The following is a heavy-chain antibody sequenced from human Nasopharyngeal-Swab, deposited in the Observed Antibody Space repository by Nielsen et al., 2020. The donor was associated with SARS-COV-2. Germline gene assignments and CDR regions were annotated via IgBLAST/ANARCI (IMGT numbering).Heavy chain of an antibody. CDR3: AREAPPTYDSSGYYMGGMDV. V-gene: IGHV3-23*05. Sequence: GGSLRLSCVASGYSFRTYGMSWVRQAPGKGLEWVAAIVGRGDNSGSGGSTYYADPVKGRFTIPRDNSKNTLYLQMNSLRAEDTAVYYCAREAPPTYDSSGYYMGGMDVWGQGTTVTVSS. CDR2: IVGRGDNSGSGGST. J-gene: IGHJ6*02. CDR1: GYSFRTYG. D-gene: IGHD3-22*01.